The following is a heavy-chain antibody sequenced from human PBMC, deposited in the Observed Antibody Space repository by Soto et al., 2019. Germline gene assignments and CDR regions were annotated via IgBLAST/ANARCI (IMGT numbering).Heavy chain of an antibody. CDR3: TRDRYYFDSSGGVNSVPEYFQH. J-gene: IGHJ1*01. V-gene: IGHV3-74*01. CDR1: GFTFGLYW. CDR2: INTDGSGT. Sequence: HPGGSLRLSCAASGFTFGLYWMHWVRQAPGKGLEWVSRINTDGSGTNYADSVKGRFTISRDNAKNTLYLQMNSLRAEDTAVYYCTRDRYYFDSSGGVNSVPEYFQHWAQGTLVTVSS. D-gene: IGHD3-22*01.